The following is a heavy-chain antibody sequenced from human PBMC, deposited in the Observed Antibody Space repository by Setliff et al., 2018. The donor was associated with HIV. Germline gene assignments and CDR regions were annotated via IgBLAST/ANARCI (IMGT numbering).Heavy chain of an antibody. D-gene: IGHD6-13*01. CDR3: AKDRLLDGSSWYYLDY. J-gene: IGHJ4*02. Sequence: GGSLRLSCAASGFTFNTYGMHWVRQAPGKGLEWVAFIRYDGSNKYYADSVKGRFTVSRDNSKNTLYLQMNSLRPEDTALYYCAKDRLLDGSSWYYLDYWGQGTLVTVSS. CDR1: GFTFNTYG. V-gene: IGHV3-30*02. CDR2: IRYDGSNK.